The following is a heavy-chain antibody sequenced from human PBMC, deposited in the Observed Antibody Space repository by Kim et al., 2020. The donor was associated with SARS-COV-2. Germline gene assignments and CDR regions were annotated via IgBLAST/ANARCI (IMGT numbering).Heavy chain of an antibody. Sequence: GSLRLSCATSGFPFSAYDMNWVRQAPGKGLEWLSFLTKSGTTIYYADSVKGRFTTSRDNAKNSLHLQMNSLKDEDTAVYHCVRDRMGGAFDIWGQGTLVTVSS. V-gene: IGHV3-48*02. D-gene: IGHD3-16*01. CDR1: GFPFSAYD. CDR3: VRDRMGGAFDI. CDR2: LTKSGTTI. J-gene: IGHJ3*02.